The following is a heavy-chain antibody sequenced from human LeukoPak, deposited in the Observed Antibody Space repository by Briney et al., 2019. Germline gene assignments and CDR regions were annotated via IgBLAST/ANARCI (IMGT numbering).Heavy chain of an antibody. CDR2: ISSSSSTI. D-gene: IGHD3-10*01. CDR1: GFTFSSYS. CDR3: AKERFAGEYFQD. V-gene: IGHV3-48*04. Sequence: PGGSLRLSCAASGFTFSSYSMNWVRQAPGKGLEWVSYISSSSSTIYYADSVKGRFTISRDNAKNSLYPQMNSLRAEDTALYYCAKERFAGEYFQDWGQGTLVTVSS. J-gene: IGHJ1*01.